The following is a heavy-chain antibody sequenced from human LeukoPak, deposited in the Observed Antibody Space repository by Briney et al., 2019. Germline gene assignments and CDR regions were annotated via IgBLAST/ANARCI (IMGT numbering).Heavy chain of an antibody. CDR3: ARDGGYNWNLDS. V-gene: IGHV4-59*01. J-gene: IGHJ4*02. CDR2: IYYSGTT. D-gene: IGHD1-20*01. CDR1: GGSISSYY. Sequence: SETLSLTCTVSGGSISSYYWSWIRQPPGKGLEWIGYIYYSGTTNYNPSLESRVTISVDTSKNQFSLKLSSVTAADTAVYYCARDGGYNWNLDSWGQGTLVTVSS.